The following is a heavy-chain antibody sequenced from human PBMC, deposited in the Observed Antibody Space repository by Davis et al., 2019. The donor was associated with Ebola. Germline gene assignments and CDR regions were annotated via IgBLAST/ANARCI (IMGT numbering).Heavy chain of an antibody. J-gene: IGHJ4*02. Sequence: GESLKISCAASGFTFSSYAMHWVRQAPGKGLEWVAVISYDGSNKYYADSVKGRFTISRDNSKNTLYLQMNSLRAEDTAVYYCANSRSSWADYFDYWGQGTLVTVSS. CDR2: ISYDGSNK. CDR3: ANSRSSWADYFDY. D-gene: IGHD6-13*01. V-gene: IGHV3-30-3*01. CDR1: GFTFSSYA.